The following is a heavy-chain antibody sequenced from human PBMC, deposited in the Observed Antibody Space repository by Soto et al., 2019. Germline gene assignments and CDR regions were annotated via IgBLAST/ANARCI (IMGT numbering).Heavy chain of an antibody. J-gene: IGHJ6*03. Sequence: GGSLRLSCAASGFTFSSYGMHWVRQAPGKGLEWVAVISYDGSNKYYADSVKGRFTISRDNSKNTLYLQMNSLRAEDTAVYYCAKGGSRGNYDYIWGSFVYYYYYMDVWGKGTTVTVSS. CDR3: AKGGSRGNYDYIWGSFVYYYYYMDV. CDR2: ISYDGSNK. CDR1: GFTFSSYG. D-gene: IGHD3-16*01. V-gene: IGHV3-30*18.